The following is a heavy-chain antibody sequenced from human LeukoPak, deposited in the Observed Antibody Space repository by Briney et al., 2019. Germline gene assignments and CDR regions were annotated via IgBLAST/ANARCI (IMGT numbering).Heavy chain of an antibody. V-gene: IGHV4-4*07. CDR2: IYTSGST. Sequence: SETLSLTCTVSGGSISSYYWSWIRQPAGKGLEWIGRIYTSGSTNYNPSLKSRVTMSVDTSKNQFSLKLSSVTAADTAVYYCARVVIAVTHSPVVYYFDYWGQGTVVTVSS. CDR3: ARVVIAVTHSPVVYYFDY. J-gene: IGHJ4*02. D-gene: IGHD6-19*01. CDR1: GGSISSYY.